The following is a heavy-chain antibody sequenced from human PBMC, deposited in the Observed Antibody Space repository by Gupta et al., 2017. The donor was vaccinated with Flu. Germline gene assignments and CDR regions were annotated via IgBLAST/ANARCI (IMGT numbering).Heavy chain of an antibody. V-gene: IGHV1-2*02. CDR2: ISPKRGDT. J-gene: IGHJ4*02. Sequence: QAQLVQSGAEVKMPGASVKVSCMASGYSFIDYSVQSVRQAPGQGPEWMGWISPKRGDTNYAQEFKDRVTVTRDTSVNTAYMELSGLTADDTEIYYCARDMGYCSSVSGDYSPLYADLWGQGTLVTVSS. CDR1: GYSFIDYS. CDR3: ARDMGYCSSVSGDYSPLYADL. D-gene: IGHD2-15*01.